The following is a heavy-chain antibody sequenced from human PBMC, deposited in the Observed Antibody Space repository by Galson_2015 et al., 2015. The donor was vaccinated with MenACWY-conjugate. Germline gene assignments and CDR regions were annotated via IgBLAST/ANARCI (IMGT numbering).Heavy chain of an antibody. CDR1: GFTFSNSA. D-gene: IGHD2-2*01. J-gene: IGHJ4*02. Sequence: FLRLSCAASGFTFSNSAMSWVRQAPGKGLEWVSGISGSGGNTYYADSVKGRFTISRDNSKSTLYLQMNSLRAEDTAIYYCAKAYIVVIPDAAYDCWGQGTLVTVSS. CDR3: AKAYIVVIPDAAYDC. CDR2: ISGSGGNT. V-gene: IGHV3-23*01.